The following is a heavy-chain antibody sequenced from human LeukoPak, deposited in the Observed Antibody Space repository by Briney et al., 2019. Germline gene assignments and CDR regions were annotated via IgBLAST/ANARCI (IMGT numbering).Heavy chain of an antibody. Sequence: NPSETLSLTCAVYGGSFSGYYWSWIRQPPGKGLEWIGEINHSGSTNYNPSLKSRVTISVDTSKNQFSLKLSSVTAADTAAYYCARGRRLLDVWGKGTTVTVSS. J-gene: IGHJ6*04. D-gene: IGHD2/OR15-2a*01. V-gene: IGHV4-34*01. CDR3: ARGRRLLDV. CDR1: GGSFSGYY. CDR2: INHSGST.